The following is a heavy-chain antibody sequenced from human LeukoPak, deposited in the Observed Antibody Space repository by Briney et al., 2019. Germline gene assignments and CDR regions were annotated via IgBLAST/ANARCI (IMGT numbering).Heavy chain of an antibody. D-gene: IGHD6-19*01. J-gene: IGHJ4*02. CDR2: ISGSGGST. CDR1: GFTCSSYA. CDR3: AKVPPGIAVAGHFDY. V-gene: IGHV3-23*01. Sequence: GGSLRRSCAASGFTCSSYAMSWVRQAPGKGLEWVSAISGSGGSTYYADSVKGRFTISRDNSKNTLYLQMNSLRAEDTAVYYCAKVPPGIAVAGHFDYWGQGTLVTVSS.